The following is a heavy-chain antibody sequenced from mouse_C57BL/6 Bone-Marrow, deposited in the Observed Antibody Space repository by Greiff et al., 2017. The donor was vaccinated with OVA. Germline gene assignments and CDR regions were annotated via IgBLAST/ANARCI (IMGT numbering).Heavy chain of an antibody. Sequence: VQLKESVAELVRPGASVKLSCTASGFNIKNTYMHWVKQRPEQGLEWIGRIDPANGNTKYAPKFQGKATITADTSSNTAYLQLSSLTSEDTAIYYCVSIYYGNYEAMDYWGQGTSVTVSS. J-gene: IGHJ4*01. CDR1: GFNIKNTY. D-gene: IGHD2-1*01. V-gene: IGHV14-3*01. CDR3: VSIYYGNYEAMDY. CDR2: IDPANGNT.